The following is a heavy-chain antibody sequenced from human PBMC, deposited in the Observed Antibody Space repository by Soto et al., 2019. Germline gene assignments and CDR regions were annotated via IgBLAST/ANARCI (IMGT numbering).Heavy chain of an antibody. Sequence: PGESLKISCKASGYSFTTYWIGWVRQLPGKGLEWMGIIYPGDSDTRYSPSFLGQVTISADNSISTAYLQWSSLKASDTATYYCARHEPLYYSYYGTDVWGQGTTVTVSS. V-gene: IGHV5-51*01. J-gene: IGHJ6*02. CDR3: ARHEPLYYSYYGTDV. CDR2: IYPGDSDT. CDR1: GYSFTTYW.